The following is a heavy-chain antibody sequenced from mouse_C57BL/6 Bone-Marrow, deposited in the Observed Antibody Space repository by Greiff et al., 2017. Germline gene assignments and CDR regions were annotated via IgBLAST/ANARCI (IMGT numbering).Heavy chain of an antibody. V-gene: IGHV14-4*01. CDR3: TSPGGYFDS. CDR1: GFNIKDDY. CDR2: IDPENGDT. Sequence: EVKLQESGAELVRPGASVKLSCTASGFNIKDDYMHWVKQRPEQGLEWIGWIDPENGDTEYASKFQGKATITADTSSNTAYLQLSSLTSEDTAVYYCTSPGGYFDSWGKGTTLTVSS. J-gene: IGHJ2*01.